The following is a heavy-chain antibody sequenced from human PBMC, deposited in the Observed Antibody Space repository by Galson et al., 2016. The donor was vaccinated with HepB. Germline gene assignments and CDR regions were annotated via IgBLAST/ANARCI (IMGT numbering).Heavy chain of an antibody. Sequence: SLRLSCAASGFTFSSYDMHWPRQGTGKGLEWLSAVGVAGDTHYPGSGRGPFTLSRENAKNSLYLQMNSLSAGDTAVYFCARAPEGAYFFDYWGQGTLVTVSS. CDR2: VGVAGDT. CDR1: GFTFSSYD. CDR3: ARAPEGAYFFDY. D-gene: IGHD3-16*01. V-gene: IGHV3-13*01. J-gene: IGHJ4*02.